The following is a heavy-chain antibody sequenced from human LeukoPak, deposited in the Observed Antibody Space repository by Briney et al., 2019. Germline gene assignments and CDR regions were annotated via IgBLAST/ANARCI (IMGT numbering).Heavy chain of an antibody. Sequence: ASVKVSCKASGYTFTSYGSSWVRRAPGQGLEWMGWISDYNGNTNYAHKLQGRVTMTTDTSTSTAYMELRSLRSDDTAVYYCARDWGYNWNLFDYWGQGTLVTVSS. V-gene: IGHV1-18*01. CDR1: GYTFTSYG. D-gene: IGHD1-20*01. CDR3: ARDWGYNWNLFDY. CDR2: ISDYNGNT. J-gene: IGHJ4*02.